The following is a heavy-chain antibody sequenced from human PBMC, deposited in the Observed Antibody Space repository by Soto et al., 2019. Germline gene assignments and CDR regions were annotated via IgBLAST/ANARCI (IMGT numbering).Heavy chain of an antibody. Sequence: QVQLVQSGAEVKKPGAAVEVSCKASGYTFTSHYVHWVRQAPGQGLEWMGLINANSGTTSYAQKFQSRVTMTRDTSTTTVYMELSSLRFEDTAVYYCARDRNLETSAWARDYWGQGTLVTVSS. D-gene: IGHD6-19*01. CDR1: GYTFTSHY. CDR2: INANSGTT. CDR3: ARDRNLETSAWARDY. J-gene: IGHJ4*02. V-gene: IGHV1-46*03.